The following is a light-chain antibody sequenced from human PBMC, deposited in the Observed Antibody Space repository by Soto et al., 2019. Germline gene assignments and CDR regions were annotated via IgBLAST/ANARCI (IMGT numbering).Light chain of an antibody. J-gene: IGKJ3*01. CDR1: QSVSSY. CDR3: QQRSNWPPIFT. CDR2: DAS. V-gene: IGKV3-11*01. Sequence: EIGVTQSPATLSLSPGERATLSCRASQSVSSYLAWYQQKPGQAPRLLIYDASNRATGIPARFSGSGSGTDFTLTISSLEPEDFAVYYCQQRSNWPPIFTFGPGTKVDIK.